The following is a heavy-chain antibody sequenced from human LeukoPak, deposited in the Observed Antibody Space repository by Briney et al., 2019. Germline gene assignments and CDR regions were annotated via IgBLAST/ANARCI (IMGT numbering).Heavy chain of an antibody. V-gene: IGHV4-34*01. D-gene: IGHD3-22*01. CDR2: INHSGST. J-gene: IGHJ6*02. Sequence: PSETLSLTCAVYGGSFSGYYWSWIRQPPGKGLEGIGEINHSGSTNYNPSLKSRVTISVDTSKNQFSLKLSSVTAADTAVYYCARYDSSGYYHYYYYGMDVWGQGTTVTVSS. CDR3: ARYDSSGYYHYYYYGMDV. CDR1: GGSFSGYY.